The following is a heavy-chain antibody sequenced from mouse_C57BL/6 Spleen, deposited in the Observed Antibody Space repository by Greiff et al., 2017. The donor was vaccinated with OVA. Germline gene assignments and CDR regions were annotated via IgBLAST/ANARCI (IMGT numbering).Heavy chain of an antibody. CDR2: INPNNGGT. J-gene: IGHJ3*01. CDR3: ARRGVVEGFAY. CDR1: GYTFTDYY. V-gene: IGHV1-26*01. D-gene: IGHD1-1*01. Sequence: EVQLQQSGPELVKPGASVKISCKASGYTFTDYYMNWVKQSHGKSLEWIGDINPNNGGTSYNQKFKGKATLTVGKSSSTAYMELRSLTSEDSAVYYYARRGVVEGFAYWGQGTLVTVSA.